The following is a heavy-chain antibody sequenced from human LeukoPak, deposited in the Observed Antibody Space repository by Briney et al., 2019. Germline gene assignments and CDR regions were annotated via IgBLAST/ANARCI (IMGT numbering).Heavy chain of an antibody. Sequence: SETLSLTCTVSGGSISSYYWSWIRQPPGKGLEWIGYIYYSGSTNYNPSLKSRVTISVDTSKSQFSLKVNSVTAADTAVYYCARGHSSVVTGIPYYFDYWGQGTLVTVSS. CDR1: GGSISSYY. D-gene: IGHD2-21*02. CDR2: IYYSGST. J-gene: IGHJ4*02. CDR3: ARGHSSVVTGIPYYFDY. V-gene: IGHV4-59*12.